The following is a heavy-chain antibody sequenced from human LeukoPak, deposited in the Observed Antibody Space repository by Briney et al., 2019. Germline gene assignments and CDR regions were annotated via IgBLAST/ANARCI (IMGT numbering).Heavy chain of an antibody. J-gene: IGHJ6*03. CDR1: GFTFDDYA. D-gene: IGHD6-19*01. V-gene: IGHV3-9*01. CDR2: ISWNSGSI. CDR3: AKGAHSSGWYVGYYYYMDV. Sequence: SGGSLRLSCAASGFTFDDYAMHWVRQAPGEGLEWVSGISWNSGSIGYADSVKGRFTISRDNAKNSLYLQMNSLRAEDTALYYCAKGAHSSGWYVGYYYYMDVWGKGTTVTVSS.